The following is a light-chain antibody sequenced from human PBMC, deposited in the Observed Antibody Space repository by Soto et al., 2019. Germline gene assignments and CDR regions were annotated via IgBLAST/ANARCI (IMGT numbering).Light chain of an antibody. J-gene: IGLJ1*01. CDR3: SSYTSSNTLLYV. CDR2: EVS. Sequence: QAALAEPASVSGCPGRSVTISCTGTSSDVGGYNYVSWYQQHPGKAPKLMIYEVSNRPSGVSNRFSGSKSGNTASLTISGLQAEDEADYYCSSYTSSNTLLYVFGTGTRSPS. CDR1: SSDVGGYNY. V-gene: IGLV2-14*01.